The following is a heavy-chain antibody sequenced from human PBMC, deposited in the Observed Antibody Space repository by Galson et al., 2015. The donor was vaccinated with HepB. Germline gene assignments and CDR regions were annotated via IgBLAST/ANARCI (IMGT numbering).Heavy chain of an antibody. CDR1: GFTFSSYG. CDR3: AKEIPDWNYFGY. CDR2: ISYDGSNK. Sequence: SLRLSCAASGFTFSSYGMHWVRQAPGKGLEWVAVISYDGSNKYYADSVKGRFTISRDNSKNTLYLQMNSLRAEDTAVYYCAKEIPDWNYFGYWGQGTLVTVSS. J-gene: IGHJ4*02. V-gene: IGHV3-30*18. D-gene: IGHD3-9*01.